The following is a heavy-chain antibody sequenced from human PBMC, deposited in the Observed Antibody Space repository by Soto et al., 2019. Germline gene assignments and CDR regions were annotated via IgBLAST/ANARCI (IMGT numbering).Heavy chain of an antibody. CDR2: IYYSGSP. J-gene: IGHJ4*02. V-gene: IGHV4-59*01. Sequence: WTWIRQPPGKGLEWIGHIYYSGSPNYNPSLKSRVTISVDTSKSQFSLKLSSVTAADPAVYYCARDVSPTYWGQGMLVTVSS. CDR3: ARDVSPTY.